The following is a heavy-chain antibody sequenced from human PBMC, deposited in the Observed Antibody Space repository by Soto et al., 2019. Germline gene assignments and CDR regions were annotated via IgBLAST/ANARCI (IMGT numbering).Heavy chain of an antibody. D-gene: IGHD1-26*01. V-gene: IGHV3-23*01. Sequence: EVQLLESGGTLVQPGGSLRLSCVASGFTFSSYAMSWVRQAPGKGLEWVSAISGSGGNTYYADSVKGRFTISRDNSKNTLYLQMNSLRAEDTAVYYCAKGFIVGATTPEFDYWGQGTLVTVSS. CDR2: ISGSGGNT. CDR3: AKGFIVGATTPEFDY. J-gene: IGHJ4*02. CDR1: GFTFSSYA.